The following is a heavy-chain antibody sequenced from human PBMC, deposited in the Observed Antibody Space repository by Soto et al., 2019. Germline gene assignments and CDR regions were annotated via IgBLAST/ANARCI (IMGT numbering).Heavy chain of an antibody. V-gene: IGHV3-11*01. D-gene: IGHD1-26*01. Sequence: MQLVESGGGSVKGGGSLRLPCVASGFPFTNAWMNWVRQAPGKGLEWLSYISTSGSPAYYADSVKGRFTISTDNAKKSLYLQMDSLRAEDTGVYYCATGGIYYEAWGQGTLVTVSS. J-gene: IGHJ5*02. CDR3: ATGGIYYEA. CDR2: ISTSGSPA. CDR1: GFPFTNAW.